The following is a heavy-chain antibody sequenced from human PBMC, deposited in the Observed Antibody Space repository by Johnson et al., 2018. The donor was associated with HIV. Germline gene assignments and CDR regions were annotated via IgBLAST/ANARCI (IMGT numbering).Heavy chain of an antibody. CDR1: GFTFSTYG. D-gene: IGHD3-3*01. V-gene: IGHV3-30*03. CDR2: ISYDGTYD. CDR3: TVWRWGWSGQEPFDV. Sequence: QVQLVESGGGVVQPGTSLRLSCAASGFTFSTYGMHWVRQAPGKGLAWVAVISYDGTYDFYADSVKGRFPISRDNSKNTVYLQMNSLRDEDTSVYYCTVWRWGWSGQEPFDVWGPGTMVTVSS. J-gene: IGHJ3*01.